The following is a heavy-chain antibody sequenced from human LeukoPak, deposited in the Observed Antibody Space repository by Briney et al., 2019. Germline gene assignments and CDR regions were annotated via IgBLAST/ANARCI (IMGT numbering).Heavy chain of an antibody. CDR2: ITTGRGET. Sequence: GASVKVSCKASGYTFTDYALHWVRQAPGQSLEWMGWITTGRGETRYSQEFQRRITFTRDTSASTVYMDLSDLRSDDTAVYYCARAFCVGECFVLHIFFDSWGQGTLVTVSS. D-gene: IGHD2-21*01. V-gene: IGHV1-3*04. CDR1: GYTFTDYA. J-gene: IGHJ4*02. CDR3: ARAFCVGECFVLHIFFDS.